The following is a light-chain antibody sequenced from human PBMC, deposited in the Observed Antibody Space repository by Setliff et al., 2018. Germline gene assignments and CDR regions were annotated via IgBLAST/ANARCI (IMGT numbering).Light chain of an antibody. J-gene: IGLJ1*01. CDR1: SRDVGAYNF. V-gene: IGLV2-8*01. Sequence: QSALTQPPSASGSPGQSLTISCTGTSRDVGAYNFVSWYQQHPGKAPKLLIYEVTKRPSGVPDRFSGSKSGNTASLTISGLQAGDEADYYCCSFTTSATVVFGPGTKVTVL. CDR2: EVT. CDR3: CSFTTSATVV.